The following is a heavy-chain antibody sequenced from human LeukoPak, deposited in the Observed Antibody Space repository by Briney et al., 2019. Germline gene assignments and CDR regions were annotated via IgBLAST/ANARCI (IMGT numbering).Heavy chain of an antibody. J-gene: IGHJ4*02. Sequence: ASVKVSGKASGYSFIGYYIHWVRQAPGHGLEWMGWIDPKRNDTYSAEIFQGRVTMTWDTSISTAYMELGRLTSDDMGVYYCARDRPTTQVPLAPLRVWGQGTLVTVSS. CDR2: IDPKRNDT. D-gene: IGHD1-1*01. CDR1: GYSFIGYY. CDR3: ARDRPTTQVPLAPLRV. V-gene: IGHV1-2*02.